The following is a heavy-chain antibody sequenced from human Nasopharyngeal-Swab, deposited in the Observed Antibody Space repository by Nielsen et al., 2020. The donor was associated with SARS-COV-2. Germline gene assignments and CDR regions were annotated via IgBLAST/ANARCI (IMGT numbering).Heavy chain of an antibody. Sequence: SVKVSCKASGGTFSSYTISWVRQAPGQGLEWMGGIIPIFGTANYAQKFQGRVTITADESTSTAYMELSSLRSEDTAVYYCARVGYSSSWDQRYYYGMDVWGQGTTVTVSS. CDR3: ARVGYSSSWDQRYYYGMDV. V-gene: IGHV1-69*13. J-gene: IGHJ6*01. D-gene: IGHD6-13*01. CDR1: GGTFSSYT. CDR2: IIPIFGTA.